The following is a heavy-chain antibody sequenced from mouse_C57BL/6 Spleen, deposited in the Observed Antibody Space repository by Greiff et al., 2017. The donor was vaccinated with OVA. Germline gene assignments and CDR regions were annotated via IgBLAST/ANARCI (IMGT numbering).Heavy chain of an antibody. Sequence: VKLMESGAELVKPGASVKMSCKASGYTFTSYWITWVKQRPGQGLEWIGDIYPGSGSTNYNEKFKSKATLTVDTSSSTAYMQLSSLTSEDSAVYYCARNYGSREGNYFDYWGQGTTLTVSS. J-gene: IGHJ2*01. V-gene: IGHV1-55*01. CDR3: ARNYGSREGNYFDY. CDR1: GYTFTSYW. CDR2: IYPGSGST. D-gene: IGHD1-1*01.